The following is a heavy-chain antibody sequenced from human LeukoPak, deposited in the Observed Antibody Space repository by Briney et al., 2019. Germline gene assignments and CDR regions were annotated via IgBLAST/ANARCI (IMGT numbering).Heavy chain of an antibody. Sequence: PGGSLRLSCAASGFTFSSYDMHWVRQATGKGLEWVSAIGTAGDTYYPGSVKGRFTISRDNAKNTLYLQMNSLRAEDTAVYYCARDGSGYFDYWGQGTLVTDSS. CDR2: IGTAGDT. V-gene: IGHV3-13*04. CDR3: ARDGSGYFDY. CDR1: GFTFSSYD. J-gene: IGHJ4*02. D-gene: IGHD2-2*03.